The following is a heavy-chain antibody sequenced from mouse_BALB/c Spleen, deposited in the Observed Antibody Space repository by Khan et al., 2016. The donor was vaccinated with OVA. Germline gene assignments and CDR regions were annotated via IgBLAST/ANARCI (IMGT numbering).Heavy chain of an antibody. J-gene: IGHJ4*01. CDR1: GHTFTNFG. D-gene: IGHD2-10*01. Sequence: QIQLVQSGPELKKPGETVKISCKASGHTFTNFGMNWVKQAPGNGLKWMGWINTYTGEPTYADDFNGRFAFSLEASASTAYLQINKLTNEDTATYFCARPPYFSYAMDNWGQGTSVTVSS. CDR3: ARPPYFSYAMDN. CDR2: INTYTGEP. V-gene: IGHV9-3-1*01.